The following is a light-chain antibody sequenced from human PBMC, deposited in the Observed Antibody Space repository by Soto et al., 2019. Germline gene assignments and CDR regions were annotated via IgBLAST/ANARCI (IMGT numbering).Light chain of an antibody. CDR2: GAS. V-gene: IGKV1-27*01. J-gene: IGKJ3*01. Sequence: DIQMTQSPSSLSAYLGDRVTITCRASQGISNYLAWYQQKPGRLPKLLLFGASTLQSGVPARFSGSGSGTLFTLTINGLLPEDVATYYCQEYDRAPFTFGPGTKVDIK. CDR1: QGISNY. CDR3: QEYDRAPFT.